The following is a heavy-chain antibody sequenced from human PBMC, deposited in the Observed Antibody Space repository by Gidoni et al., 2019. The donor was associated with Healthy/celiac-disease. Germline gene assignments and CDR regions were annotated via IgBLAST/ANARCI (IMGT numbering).Heavy chain of an antibody. CDR2: ISGSGGST. CDR1: GFTFSSYA. D-gene: IGHD2-15*01. V-gene: IGHV3-23*01. J-gene: IGHJ2*01. CDR3: ANGFVYSRGWYFDL. Sequence: EVQLLESGGGLVQPGGSLRLSCAASGFTFSSYAMSWVRQAPGKGLDWFSAISGSGGSTSYADSVKGRFTISRDNSKNTLYLQMNSLRAEDTAVYYCANGFVYSRGWYFDLWGRGTLVTVSS.